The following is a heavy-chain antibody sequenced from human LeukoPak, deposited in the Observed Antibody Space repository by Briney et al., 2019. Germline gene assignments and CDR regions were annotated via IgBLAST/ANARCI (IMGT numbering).Heavy chain of an antibody. CDR2: ITGSGDGT. J-gene: IGHJ4*02. V-gene: IGHV3-23*01. Sequence: GGSLRLSCAASGFTFSTYAMTWVRQAPGKGLEWVSSITGSGDGTSAADSVTGRFSISRDNSKSTLYLQMNSLRAEDTALYYCARDRLGAMLFFDSWGQGTLVTVSS. CDR3: ARDRLGAMLFFDS. D-gene: IGHD3-16*01. CDR1: GFTFSTYA.